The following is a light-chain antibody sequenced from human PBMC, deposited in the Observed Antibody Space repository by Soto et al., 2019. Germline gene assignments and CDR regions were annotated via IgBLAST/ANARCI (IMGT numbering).Light chain of an antibody. J-gene: IGKJ1*01. Sequence: EVVLTQSPGTLSLSPGERATLSCRASQSVITTYLAWYQQKPGQAPRLLIFGTSSRANGIPDRFSGSGSGTDFTLTISRLEPEDFAVYYCQHYGSSLWTFGQGTKVDIK. CDR3: QHYGSSLWT. CDR1: QSVITTY. CDR2: GTS. V-gene: IGKV3-20*01.